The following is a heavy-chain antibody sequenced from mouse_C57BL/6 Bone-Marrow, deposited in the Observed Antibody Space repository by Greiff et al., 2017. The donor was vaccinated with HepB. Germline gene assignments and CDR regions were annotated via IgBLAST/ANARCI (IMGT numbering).Heavy chain of an antibody. D-gene: IGHD2-10*01. Sequence: EVNLVESGGGLVKPGGSLKLSCAASGFTFSSYAMSWVRQTPEKRLEWVATISDGGSYTYYPDNVKGRFTISRDNAKNNLYLQMSHLKSEDTAMYYCASLQYYFDYWGQGTTLTVSS. CDR3: ASLQYYFDY. CDR1: GFTFSSYA. CDR2: ISDGGSYT. V-gene: IGHV5-4*03. J-gene: IGHJ2*01.